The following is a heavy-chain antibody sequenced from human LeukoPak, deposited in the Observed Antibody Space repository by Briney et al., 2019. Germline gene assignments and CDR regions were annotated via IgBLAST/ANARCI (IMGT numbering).Heavy chain of an antibody. CDR3: ARVHGSRLRSGYLDFDY. Sequence: ASVKVSCKASGYTFTGYYMHWVRQAPGQGLEWMGWMNPNSGNTGYAQKFQGRVTMTRNTSISTAYMELSSLRSEDTAVYYCARVHGSRLRSGYLDFDYWGQGTLVTVSS. CDR1: GYTFTGYY. V-gene: IGHV1-8*02. CDR2: MNPNSGNT. D-gene: IGHD3-3*01. J-gene: IGHJ4*02.